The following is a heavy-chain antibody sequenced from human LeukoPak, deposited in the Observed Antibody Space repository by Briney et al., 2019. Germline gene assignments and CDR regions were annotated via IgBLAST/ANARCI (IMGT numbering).Heavy chain of an antibody. D-gene: IGHD3-3*01. Sequence: ASVKVSCKASGYTFTGYYMHWVRQAPGQGLEWMGWINPNSGGTNYAQKFQSRVTMTRDTSISTAYMELSRLRSDDTAVYYCARDASAYYDFWSGSHYYYYYMDVWGKGTTVTVSS. J-gene: IGHJ6*03. V-gene: IGHV1-2*02. CDR2: INPNSGGT. CDR3: ARDASAYYDFWSGSHYYYYYMDV. CDR1: GYTFTGYY.